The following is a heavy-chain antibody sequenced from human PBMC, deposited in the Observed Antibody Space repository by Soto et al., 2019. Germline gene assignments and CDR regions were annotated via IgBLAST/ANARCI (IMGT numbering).Heavy chain of an antibody. CDR3: AKDREPVAVAAAFDY. J-gene: IGHJ4*02. CDR1: GGSISSYY. D-gene: IGHD6-19*01. CDR2: IYYSGST. Sequence: SETLSLTCTVSGGSISSYYWSWIRQPPGKGLEWIGYIYYSGSTNYNPSLKSRVTISVDTSKNQFSLKLSSVTAADTAVYYCAKDREPVAVAAAFDYWGQGTLVTVSS. V-gene: IGHV4-59*01.